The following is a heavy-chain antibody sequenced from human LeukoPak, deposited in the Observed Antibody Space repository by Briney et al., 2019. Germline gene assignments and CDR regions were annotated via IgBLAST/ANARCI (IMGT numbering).Heavy chain of an antibody. J-gene: IGHJ4*02. CDR3: NRAYLIDY. V-gene: IGHV3-7*05. D-gene: IGHD3-16*01. CDR1: GFTFSDCA. Sequence: GGSLRLSCAASGFTFSDCAMSWVRQAPGKGLEWVANIKQDGSEKYYVDSVKGRFTISRDNAKNLLYLQMNSLTAEDTAVYYCNRAYLIDYWGQGTLVTVSS. CDR2: IKQDGSEK.